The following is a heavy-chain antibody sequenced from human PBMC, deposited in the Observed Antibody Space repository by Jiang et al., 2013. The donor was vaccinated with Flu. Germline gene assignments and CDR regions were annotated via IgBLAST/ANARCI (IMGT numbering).Heavy chain of an antibody. D-gene: IGHD3-10*01. J-gene: IGHJ6*02. CDR2: IYPDDSNT. Sequence: SLKISCKGSGYSFANYWIGWVRQMPGKGLEWMGIIYPDDSNTKYSPSFQGQVTISADKSISTAYLQWSSLKASDTAMYYCARYGSGSYHYYGMDVWGQGTTVTVSS. CDR3: ARYGSGSYHYYGMDV. V-gene: IGHV5-51*01. CDR1: GYSFANYW.